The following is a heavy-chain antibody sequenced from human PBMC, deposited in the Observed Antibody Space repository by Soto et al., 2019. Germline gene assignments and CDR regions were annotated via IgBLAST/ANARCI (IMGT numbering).Heavy chain of an antibody. CDR2: IKQDGSEK. Sequence: GGSLRLSCAASGFTFSSYWMSWVRQAPGKGLEWVANIKQDGSEKYYVDSVKGRFTISRDNAKNSLYLQMNSLRAEDTAVYYCARDYQTLGELSFGAFDIWGQGTMVTVSS. D-gene: IGHD3-16*02. J-gene: IGHJ3*02. CDR1: GFTFSSYW. V-gene: IGHV3-7*01. CDR3: ARDYQTLGELSFGAFDI.